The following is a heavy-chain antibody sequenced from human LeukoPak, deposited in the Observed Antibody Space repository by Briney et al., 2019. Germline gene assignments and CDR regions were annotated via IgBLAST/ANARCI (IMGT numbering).Heavy chain of an antibody. CDR2: ICGSGGST. CDR3: AKTVYYDSSGPFDY. CDR1: GFTFSSYA. J-gene: IGHJ4*02. D-gene: IGHD3-22*01. Sequence: SGGSLRLSCAASGFTFSSYAMSWVRQAPGKGLEWVSAICGSGGSTYYADSVKGRFTISRDNSKNTLYLQMNSLRAEDTAVYYCAKTVYYDSSGPFDYWGQGTLVTVSS. V-gene: IGHV3-23*01.